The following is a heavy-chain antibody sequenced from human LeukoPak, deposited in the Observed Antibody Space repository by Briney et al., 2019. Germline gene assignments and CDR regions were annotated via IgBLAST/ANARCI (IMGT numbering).Heavy chain of an antibody. CDR2: IWYDGSNK. V-gene: IGHV3-33*01. CDR1: GLTFSSYG. CDR3: ARDPREYYYYYYGMDV. Sequence: GGSLRLSCAASGLTFSSYGMHWVRQAPGKGLEWVAVIWYDGSNKYYADSVKGRFTISRDNSKNTLYLQMNSLRAEDTAVYYCARDPREYYYYYYGMDVWGQGTTVTVSS. J-gene: IGHJ6*02.